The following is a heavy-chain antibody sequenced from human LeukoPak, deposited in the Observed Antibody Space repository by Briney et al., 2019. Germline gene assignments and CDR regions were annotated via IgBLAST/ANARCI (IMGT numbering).Heavy chain of an antibody. J-gene: IGHJ4*02. CDR2: ISSSGSTI. Sequence: GGSLRLSCAPSVFTLSSYEMSWARQAPGKGREWDSYISSSGSTIYYTDSVKGRFTIPRDNAKNSLYLQMNSQRAEDTAVYYCARGGHQHSREMGDFDYWGQGTLVTVSS. CDR3: ARGGHQHSREMGDFDY. D-gene: IGHD5-24*01. CDR1: VFTLSSYE. V-gene: IGHV3-48*03.